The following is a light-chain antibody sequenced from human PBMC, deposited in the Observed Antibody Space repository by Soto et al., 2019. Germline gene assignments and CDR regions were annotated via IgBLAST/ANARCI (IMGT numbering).Light chain of an antibody. J-gene: IGKJ4*01. CDR3: QQSYSSLLLT. V-gene: IGKV1-39*01. CDR2: AAS. CDR1: QSISTY. Sequence: DIQMTQSPSSLSASVGDRVTITCRASQSISTYLNWYQQKPGKAPNLLIYAASSLQSGGPSRFSGSGSGTDFTLTISSLQPEDFATYYCQQSYSSLLLTFGGGTKVEIK.